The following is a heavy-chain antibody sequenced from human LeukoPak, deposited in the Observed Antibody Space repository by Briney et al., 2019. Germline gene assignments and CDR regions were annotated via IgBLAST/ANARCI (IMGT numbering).Heavy chain of an antibody. CDR2: IWYDGSNK. CDR3: ARDNNPGIVGAPGYYYGMDV. CDR1: GFTFSSYG. J-gene: IGHJ6*02. V-gene: IGHV3-33*01. Sequence: GRSLRLSCAASGFTFSSYGMHWVRQAPGKGLEWVAVIWYDGSNKYYADSVKGRFTISRDNSKNTLYLQMNSLRAEDTAVYYCARDNNPGIVGAPGYYYGMDVWGQGTTVTVSS. D-gene: IGHD1-26*01.